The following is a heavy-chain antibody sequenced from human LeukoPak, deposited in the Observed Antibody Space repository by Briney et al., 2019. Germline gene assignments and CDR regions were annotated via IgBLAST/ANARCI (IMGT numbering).Heavy chain of an antibody. Sequence: GGSLRLSCAASGFTFSDYYMSWIRQAPGKGLEWVSYISSSGNTIYYADSVKGRFTISRDNAKNSLYLQMNNLRAEDTAVYYCARDYAEYTYYYDSSGQGFDYWGQGTLVTVSS. CDR1: GFTFSDYY. J-gene: IGHJ4*02. V-gene: IGHV3-11*01. D-gene: IGHD3-22*01. CDR3: ARDYAEYTYYYDSSGQGFDY. CDR2: ISSSGNTI.